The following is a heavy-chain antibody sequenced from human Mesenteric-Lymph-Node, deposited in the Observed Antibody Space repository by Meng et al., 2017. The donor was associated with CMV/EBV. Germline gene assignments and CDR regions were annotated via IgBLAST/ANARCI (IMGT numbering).Heavy chain of an antibody. CDR3: ARHQRWLKSEGGFNY. CDR2: INHSGST. D-gene: IGHD4-23*01. CDR1: GGSFTGYY. Sequence: QVHLTQLGAGLLKPSETLSLTCAVYGGSFTGYYLSWIRQPPGKGLEWIGEINHSGSTNYNPSLKSRVTISVDTSKNQFSLKLSSVTAADTAVYYCARHQRWLKSEGGFNYWGQGTLVTVSS. J-gene: IGHJ4*02. V-gene: IGHV4-34*01.